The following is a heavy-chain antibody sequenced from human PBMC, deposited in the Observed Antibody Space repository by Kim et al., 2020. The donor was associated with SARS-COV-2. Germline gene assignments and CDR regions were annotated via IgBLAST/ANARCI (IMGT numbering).Heavy chain of an antibody. CDR2: INPNSGGT. Sequence: ASVKVSCKASGYTFTGYYMHWVRQAPGQGLEWMGRINPNSGGTNYAQKFQGRVTMTRDTSISTAYMELSRLRSDDTAVYYCASWGGIAERPKNWFDPWGQGTLVTVSS. V-gene: IGHV1-2*06. D-gene: IGHD6-13*01. CDR3: ASWGGIAERPKNWFDP. CDR1: GYTFTGYY. J-gene: IGHJ5*02.